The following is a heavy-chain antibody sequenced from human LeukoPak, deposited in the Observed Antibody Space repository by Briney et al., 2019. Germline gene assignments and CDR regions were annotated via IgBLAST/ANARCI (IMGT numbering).Heavy chain of an antibody. CDR1: EFSFTRYG. J-gene: IGHJ5*02. D-gene: IGHD6-6*01. Sequence: GGSLRLSCAASEFSFTRYGMHWVRQAPGKGLEWVAVISYDGTYKYSADSVKGRFTISRDNSKNTLYLQMNSLRAEDTAVYYCARVESSSSISWFDPWGQGTLVTVSS. V-gene: IGHV3-30*03. CDR2: ISYDGTYK. CDR3: ARVESSSSISWFDP.